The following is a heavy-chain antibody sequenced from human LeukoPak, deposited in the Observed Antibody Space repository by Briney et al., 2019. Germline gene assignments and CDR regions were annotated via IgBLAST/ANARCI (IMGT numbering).Heavy chain of an antibody. V-gene: IGHV3-30*02. D-gene: IGHD3-22*01. CDR2: IRHDGTNK. CDR3: GRDVSDTVVVITHNFDF. Sequence: GGSLRLSCAASGFTFNSYGMHWVRRALGKGLEWVAFIRHDGTNKYYADSVKGRFTISRDNSKNTLFLQMSSLRVEDTAVYYCGRDVSDTVVVITHNFDFWGQGTLVTVSS. CDR1: GFTFNSYG. J-gene: IGHJ4*02.